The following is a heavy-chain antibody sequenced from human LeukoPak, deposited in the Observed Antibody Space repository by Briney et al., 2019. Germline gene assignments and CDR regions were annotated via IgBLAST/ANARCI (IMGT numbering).Heavy chain of an antibody. CDR2: IDSSGRRI. CDR1: GFTVSSNY. CDR3: ARNSGYKDFDS. J-gene: IGHJ4*02. V-gene: IGHV3-11*04. D-gene: IGHD5-12*01. Sequence: PGGSLRLSCAASGFTVSSNYMSWVRQAPGKGLEWLSYIDSSGRRIYYADSVKGRFTISRDNARNSVYLQMNSLRAEDTAVYFCARNSGYKDFDSWGQGTLVTVSS.